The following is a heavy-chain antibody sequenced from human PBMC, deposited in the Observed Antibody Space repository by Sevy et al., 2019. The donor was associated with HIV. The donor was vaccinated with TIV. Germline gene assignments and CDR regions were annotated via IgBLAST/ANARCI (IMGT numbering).Heavy chain of an antibody. CDR2: IRMKANSYAT. V-gene: IGHV3-73*01. CDR3: TTYLGYCRSTSCHYYFDN. D-gene: IGHD2-2*03. Sequence: GGSLRLSCAASGFTFSGSALHWVRQASGNGLEWVGRIRMKANSYATAYAASVKGRFTISRDDSKNSAYLQMNSLKTEDTAVYYCTTYLGYCRSTSCHYYFDNWGQGTLVTVSS. CDR1: GFTFSGSA. J-gene: IGHJ4*02.